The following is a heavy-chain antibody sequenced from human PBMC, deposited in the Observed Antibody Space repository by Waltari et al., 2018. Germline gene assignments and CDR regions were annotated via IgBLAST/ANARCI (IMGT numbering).Heavy chain of an antibody. V-gene: IGHV4-4*02. D-gene: IGHD2-15*01. Sequence: QLQLQESGPGLVKPSGTLSLSCDVSGDSVSNSNWWSWVRQSPQKGLEWIGQVLSSGRTNYTQSSASRVTMSLDTSNNQFSLRLTSATAADTAVYYCARDRGRGLYLDTWGPGTLVTVSP. CDR3: ARDRGRGLYLDT. CDR1: GDSVSNSNW. J-gene: IGHJ5*02. CDR2: VLSSGRT.